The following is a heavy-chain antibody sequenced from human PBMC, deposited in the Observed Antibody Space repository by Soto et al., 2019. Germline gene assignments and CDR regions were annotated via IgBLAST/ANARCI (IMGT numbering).Heavy chain of an antibody. Sequence: HPGGSLRLSCAASGFTFSSYAMSWVRQAPGKGLEWVSAISGSGGSTYYADSVKGRFTISRDNSKNTLYLQMNSLRAEDTAVYYCAKVDTAMVIPSGSFPDYWGQGTLVTVSS. CDR2: ISGSGGST. D-gene: IGHD5-18*01. CDR3: AKVDTAMVIPSGSFPDY. CDR1: GFTFSSYA. V-gene: IGHV3-23*01. J-gene: IGHJ4*02.